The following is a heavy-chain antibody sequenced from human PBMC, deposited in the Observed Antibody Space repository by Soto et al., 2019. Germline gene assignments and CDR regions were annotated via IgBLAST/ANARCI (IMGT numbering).Heavy chain of an antibody. CDR3: ARALRLLATVNGMDV. CDR1: GGSISSGGYS. V-gene: IGHV4-30-2*01. CDR2: IYHSGST. Sequence: SETLSLTCAVSGGSISSGGYSWSWIRQPPGKGLEWIGYIYHSGSTYYNPSLKSRVTISVDRSKNQFSLKLSSVTAADTAVYYCARALRLLATVNGMDVWGQGTTVTVSS. J-gene: IGHJ6*02. D-gene: IGHD3-16*02.